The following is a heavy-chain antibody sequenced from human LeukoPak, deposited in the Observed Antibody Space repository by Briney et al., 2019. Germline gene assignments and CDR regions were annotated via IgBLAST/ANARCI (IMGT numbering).Heavy chain of an antibody. CDR3: ARDTARLVRVFDY. V-gene: IGHV3-48*02. CDR2: IGSTSTTI. J-gene: IGHJ4*02. D-gene: IGHD1-26*01. Sequence: PGGSLRPSCAASGFTLSSYRMNWVRQAPGKGLEWVSYIGSTSTTIYYADSVKGRFTISRDNAKNSPYLQMNSLRDEDTAVYYCARDTARLVRVFDYWGQGTLVTVSS. CDR1: GFTLSSYR.